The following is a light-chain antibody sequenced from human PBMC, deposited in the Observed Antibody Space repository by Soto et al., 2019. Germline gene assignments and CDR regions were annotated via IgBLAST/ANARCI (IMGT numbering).Light chain of an antibody. CDR1: HTISNW. CDR2: DAS. Sequence: DIQMTQSPSTLSASVGDRVTISCRASHTISNWLAWYQQKPGKAPKLLIFDASSLKSGVPSRFSGSGSGTEFTLTISSLQPDDFATYYCQQYDSYSWTFGQGTKVDI. CDR3: QQYDSYSWT. V-gene: IGKV1-5*01. J-gene: IGKJ1*01.